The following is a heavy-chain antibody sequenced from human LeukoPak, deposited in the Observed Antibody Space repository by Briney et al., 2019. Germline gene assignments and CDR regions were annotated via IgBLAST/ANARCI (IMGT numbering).Heavy chain of an antibody. CDR1: GYRFSSYW. D-gene: IGHD2-15*01. CDR2: IYPGDSET. J-gene: IGHJ4*02. Sequence: GESLKISCKGSGYRFSSYWIGWVRQMPGKGLEWMGIIYPGDSETRYSPSFQGQVTISADKSISTAYLQWSSLKASDTAMYYCVRALGNCSSGSCYYYDYWGQGTLVTVSS. CDR3: VRALGNCSSGSCYYYDY. V-gene: IGHV5-51*01.